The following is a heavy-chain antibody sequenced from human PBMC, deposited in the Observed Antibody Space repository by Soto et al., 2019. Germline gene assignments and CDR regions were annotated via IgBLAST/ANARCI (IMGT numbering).Heavy chain of an antibody. V-gene: IGHV1-18*01. Sequence: ASVKVSCKCSGYTFSNYGITWVRQAPGQGLEWMGWISGYDGNTNYPQSLQGRVAMTTDPSTRTAYMELRSLRSDDTAVYYCARKSSSSSWFDPWGQGTLVTVSS. CDR3: ARKSSSSSWFDP. CDR2: ISGYDGNT. CDR1: GYTFSNYG. J-gene: IGHJ5*02. D-gene: IGHD6-6*01.